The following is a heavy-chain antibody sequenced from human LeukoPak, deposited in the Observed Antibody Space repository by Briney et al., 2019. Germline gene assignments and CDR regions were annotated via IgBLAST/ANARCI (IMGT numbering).Heavy chain of an antibody. J-gene: IGHJ2*01. CDR3: ARRGCGGDCLIPTLSWYFDL. V-gene: IGHV1-69-2*01. CDR1: GYTFTDYY. D-gene: IGHD2-21*02. CDR2: VYPEDGET. Sequence: ASVKISCKGSGYTFTDYYMHWLQQAPGKGIEWMGLVYPEDGETIYAEKFQGRVTITADTSTDTAYMELSSLRSEDTAVYYCARRGCGGDCLIPTLSWYFDLWGRGTLVTVSS.